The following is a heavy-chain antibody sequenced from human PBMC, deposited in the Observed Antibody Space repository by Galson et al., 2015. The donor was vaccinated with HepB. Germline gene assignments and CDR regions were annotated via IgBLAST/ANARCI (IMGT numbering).Heavy chain of an antibody. V-gene: IGHV1-18*01. J-gene: IGHJ5*02. Sequence: SVKVSCKASGYTFSTYSITWVRQAPGQGLEWMGWISPYNGDTDYARKFQGRVTMTTDISTSTAYMDLRSLRSDDTAVYYCARGAVVEVVGGTQINWFDPWGQGTLVSVSS. D-gene: IGHD2-15*01. CDR2: ISPYNGDT. CDR3: ARGAVVEVVGGTQINWFDP. CDR1: GYTFSTYS.